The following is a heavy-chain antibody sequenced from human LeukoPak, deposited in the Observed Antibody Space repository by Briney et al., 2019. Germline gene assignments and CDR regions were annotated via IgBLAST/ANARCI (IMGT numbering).Heavy chain of an antibody. Sequence: GASVKVSCKASGGTFSGYAISWVRQAPGQGLEWMGGIIPIFGTANYAQKFQGRVTITTDESTSTAYMELSSLRSEDTAVYYCASAPDGYSGDYYYYYMDVWGKGTTVTVSS. V-gene: IGHV1-69*05. CDR3: ASAPDGYSGDYYYYYMDV. D-gene: IGHD5-24*01. J-gene: IGHJ6*03. CDR2: IIPIFGTA. CDR1: GGTFSGYA.